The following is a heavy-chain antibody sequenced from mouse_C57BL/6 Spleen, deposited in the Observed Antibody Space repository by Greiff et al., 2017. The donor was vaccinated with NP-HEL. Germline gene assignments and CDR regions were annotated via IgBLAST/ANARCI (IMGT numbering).Heavy chain of an antibody. CDR2: TNPTNGRT. D-gene: IGHD1-1*01. J-gene: IGHJ2*01. V-gene: IGHV1S81*02. Sequence: QVQLQQSGAELVKAGASVKMSCKASGYTFTSYWMHWVKQRLGQGLEWFAETNPTNGRTYYNEKFKSKATLTVDKSSSTAYMRLSVPKLEDSAVYYCARMKKLVATYFDYWGQGTTLTVSS. CDR3: ARMKKLVATYFDY. CDR1: GYTFTSYW.